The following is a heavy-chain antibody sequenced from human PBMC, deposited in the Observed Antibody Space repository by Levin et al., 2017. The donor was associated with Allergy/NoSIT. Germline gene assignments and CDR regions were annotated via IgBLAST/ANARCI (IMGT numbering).Heavy chain of an antibody. CDR3: ARLGPTVVTPYDAFDI. V-gene: IGHV4-39*01. D-gene: IGHD4-23*01. CDR2: IYYSGST. J-gene: IGHJ3*02. CDR1: GGSISSSSYY. Sequence: SQTLSLTCTVSGGSISSSSYYWGWIRQPPGQGLEWIGSIYYSGSTYYNPSLKSRVTISVDTSKNQFSLKLSSVTAADTAVYYCARLGPTVVTPYDAFDIWGQGTMVTVSS.